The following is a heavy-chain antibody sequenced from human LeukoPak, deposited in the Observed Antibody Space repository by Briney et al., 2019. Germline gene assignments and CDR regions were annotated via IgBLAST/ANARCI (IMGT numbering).Heavy chain of an antibody. D-gene: IGHD6-19*01. CDR1: GFTFSSYG. J-gene: IGHJ4*02. CDR3: ARGPPRVYTTGWYSDF. V-gene: IGHV3-21*01. Sequence: PGGSLRLSCAASGFTFSSYGMHWVRQAPGKGLEWVSSISISSNYIYYADSVKGRFTISRDNAKNSLYLQLNSLRAEDTAVYYCARGPPRVYTTGWYSDFWGQGTLVTVSS. CDR2: ISISSNYI.